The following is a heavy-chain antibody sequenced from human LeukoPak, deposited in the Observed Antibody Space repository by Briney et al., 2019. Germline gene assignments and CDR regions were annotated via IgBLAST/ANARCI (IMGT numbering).Heavy chain of an antibody. CDR3: ARAASYYDYYTDYFDY. V-gene: IGHV4-59*11. CDR2: IYYSGST. Sequence: SETLSLTCTVSGGSISSHYWSWIRQPPGKGLEWIGYIYYSGSTNYNPSLKSRVTISVDTCKNQFSLKLSSVTAADTAVYYCARAASYYDYYTDYFDYWGQGTLVTVSS. J-gene: IGHJ4*02. CDR1: GGSISSHY. D-gene: IGHD3-16*01.